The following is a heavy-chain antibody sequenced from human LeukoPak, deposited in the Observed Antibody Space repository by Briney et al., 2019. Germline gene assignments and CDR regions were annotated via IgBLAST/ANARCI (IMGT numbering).Heavy chain of an antibody. Sequence: GGSLRLSCAASGFTFSSYWMSWVRQAPGKGLEWVANIKQDGSEKYYVDSVKGRFTISRDNAKNSLYLQMNSLRAEDTAVYYCARMGYCSGGSCYSGPPDAFDIWGQGTMATVSS. CDR1: GFTFSSYW. CDR3: ARMGYCSGGSCYSGPPDAFDI. V-gene: IGHV3-7*01. CDR2: IKQDGSEK. D-gene: IGHD2-15*01. J-gene: IGHJ3*02.